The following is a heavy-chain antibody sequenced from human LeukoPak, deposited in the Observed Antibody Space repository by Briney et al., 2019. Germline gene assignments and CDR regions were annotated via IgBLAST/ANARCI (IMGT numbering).Heavy chain of an antibody. CDR3: AKSGGYGLIDY. V-gene: IGHV4-38-2*02. J-gene: IGHJ4*02. D-gene: IGHD1-26*01. CDR2: IYHSGST. CDR1: GYSISSGYY. Sequence: PSETLSLTRTVSGYSISSGYYWGWIRQPPGKGLEWIGSIYHSGSTYYNPSLKSRVTISIDTSKNQFSLRLNSVTAADTAMYYCAKSGGYGLIDYWGQGTRVTVSS.